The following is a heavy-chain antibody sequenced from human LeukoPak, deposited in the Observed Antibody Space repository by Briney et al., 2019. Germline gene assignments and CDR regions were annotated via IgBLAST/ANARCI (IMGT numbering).Heavy chain of an antibody. D-gene: IGHD3-22*01. Sequence: TFXXXGISWXXXXPGQGLEWMGWISAYNGNTNYAQKLQGRVTITTDTSTSTAYMELRSLRSDDTAVYYCARDDTPLDYYDSSGYLDYWGQGTLVTVSS. CDR3: ARDDTPLDYYDSSGYLDY. CDR2: ISAYNGNT. CDR1: TFXXXG. J-gene: IGHJ4*02. V-gene: IGHV1-18*01.